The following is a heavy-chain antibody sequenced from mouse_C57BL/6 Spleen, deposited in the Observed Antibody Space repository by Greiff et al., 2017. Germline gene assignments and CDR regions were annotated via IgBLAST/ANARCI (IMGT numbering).Heavy chain of an antibody. CDR3: ARPQVYYGSPTWFAY. J-gene: IGHJ3*01. CDR2: ISSGSSTI. Sequence: EVHLVESGGGLVKPGGSLKLSCAASGFTFSDYGMHWVRQAPEKGLEWVAYISSGSSTIYYADTVKGRFTISRDNAKNTLFLQMTSLRSEDTAMYYCARPQVYYGSPTWFAYWGQGTLVTVSA. D-gene: IGHD1-1*01. CDR1: GFTFSDYG. V-gene: IGHV5-17*01.